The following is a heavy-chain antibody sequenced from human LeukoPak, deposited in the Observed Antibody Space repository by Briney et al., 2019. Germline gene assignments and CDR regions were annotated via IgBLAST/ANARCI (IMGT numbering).Heavy chain of an antibody. V-gene: IGHV3-33*06. D-gene: IGHD3-3*01. CDR1: GFTFSSYG. CDR3: AKGSGAYFPDPFDY. CDR2: IWYDGSNK. Sequence: GGSLRLSCAASGFTFSSYGMHWVRQAPGKGLEWVAVIWYDGSNKYYADSVKGRFNISRDNSKNTVYMQMNSLRAEDTAVYYCAKGSGAYFPDPFDYWGQGTLVTVSS. J-gene: IGHJ4*02.